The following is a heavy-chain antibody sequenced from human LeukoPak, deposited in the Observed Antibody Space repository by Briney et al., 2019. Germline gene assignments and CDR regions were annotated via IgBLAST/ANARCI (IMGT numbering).Heavy chain of an antibody. Sequence: PSETLSLTCTVSGGSISSSSYYWGWIRQPPGKGLEWIGSIYYSGSTYYNPSLKSRVTISVDTSKDQFSLKLSSVTAADTAVYYCARREGYPYYFDYWGQGTLVTVSS. CDR1: GGSISSSSYY. V-gene: IGHV4-39*01. CDR3: ARREGYPYYFDY. CDR2: IYYSGST. D-gene: IGHD3-16*02. J-gene: IGHJ4*02.